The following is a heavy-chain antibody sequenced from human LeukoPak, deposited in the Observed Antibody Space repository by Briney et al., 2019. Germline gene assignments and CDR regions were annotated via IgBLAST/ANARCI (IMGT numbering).Heavy chain of an antibody. CDR1: GHTFTRNG. J-gene: IGHJ4*02. V-gene: IGHV1-2*02. CDR2: IKPDSGAT. Sequence: GASVKVSCKASGHTFTRNGISWLRQAPGQGLEWMGWIKPDSGATNFAQNFQGRVTMTSDTSINTAYMELSSLTSDDTAMYYCARDHDYGPDYWGQGTLVTVSA. D-gene: IGHD4/OR15-4a*01. CDR3: ARDHDYGPDY.